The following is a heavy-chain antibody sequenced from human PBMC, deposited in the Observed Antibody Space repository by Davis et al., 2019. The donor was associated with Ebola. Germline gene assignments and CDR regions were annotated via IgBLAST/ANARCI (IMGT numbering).Heavy chain of an antibody. J-gene: IGHJ5*02. D-gene: IGHD6-19*01. V-gene: IGHV4-39*01. CDR1: GDSVRRTAYY. CDR3: ARHRDTSGWYGWFDP. Sequence: PSETLSLTCNVSGDSVRRTAYYWDWIRQPPGKGLEWIGSIYHSGPTYLNPSLKSRATISVDTPKNQFSLKLRTVTGADTAVYYCARHRDTSGWYGWFDPWGHGTLVSVSS. CDR2: IYHSGPT.